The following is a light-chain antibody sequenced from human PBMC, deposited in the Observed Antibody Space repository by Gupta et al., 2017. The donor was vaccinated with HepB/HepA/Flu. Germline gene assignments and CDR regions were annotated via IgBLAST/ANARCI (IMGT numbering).Light chain of an antibody. Sequence: QSALTQPASGSGSPGQSITISCTGTSSDVGSYNLGSWYQQHPGKAPKLMIYEVSKRPSGGSNRFSGSKSGNTASLTISGLQAEDEADYYCCSYAGSVVFGGGTKLTVL. CDR1: SSDVGSYNL. CDR2: EVS. V-gene: IGLV2-23*02. J-gene: IGLJ2*01. CDR3: CSYAGSVV.